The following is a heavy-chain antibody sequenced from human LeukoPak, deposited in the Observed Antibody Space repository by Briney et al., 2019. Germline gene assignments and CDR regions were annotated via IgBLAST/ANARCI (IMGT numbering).Heavy chain of an antibody. CDR2: MNPNSGNT. CDR1: GYTFTSYD. J-gene: IGHJ4*02. V-gene: IGHV1-8*01. D-gene: IGHD6-19*01. CDR3: ARDAKQWLKGFFDY. Sequence: ASVKVSCKASGYTFTSYDINWVRQATGQGLEWMGWMNPNSGNTGYAQKFQGRVTMTRNTSISTAYMELSSLRSEDTAVYYCARDAKQWLKGFFDYWGQGTLVTVSS.